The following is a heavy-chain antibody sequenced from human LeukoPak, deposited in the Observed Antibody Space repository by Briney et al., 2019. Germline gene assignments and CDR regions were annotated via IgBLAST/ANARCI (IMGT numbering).Heavy chain of an antibody. CDR3: ARDIAAADAFDY. CDR2: ISVYNGNT. V-gene: IGHV1-18*01. D-gene: IGHD6-13*01. CDR1: GYTFTSYG. Sequence: ASVKVSCKASGYTFTSYGISWVRQAPGQGLERMGWISVYNGNTNYAQKLQGRVTMTTDTSTSTAYMELRSLRSDDTAVYYCARDIAAADAFDYWGQGTLVTVSS. J-gene: IGHJ4*02.